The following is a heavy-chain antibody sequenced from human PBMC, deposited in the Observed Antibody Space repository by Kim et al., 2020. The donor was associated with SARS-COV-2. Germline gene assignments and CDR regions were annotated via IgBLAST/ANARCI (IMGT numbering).Heavy chain of an antibody. J-gene: IGHJ6*02. Sequence: GGSLILSCAASGFTFSSYEMNWVRQAPGKGLEWVSYISSSGSTIYYADSVKGRFTISRDNAKNSLYLQMNSLRAEDTAVYYCAREAGITIFGVSPLGYYGMDVWGQGTTVTVSS. V-gene: IGHV3-48*03. CDR2: ISSSGSTI. CDR3: AREAGITIFGVSPLGYYGMDV. CDR1: GFTFSSYE. D-gene: IGHD3-3*01.